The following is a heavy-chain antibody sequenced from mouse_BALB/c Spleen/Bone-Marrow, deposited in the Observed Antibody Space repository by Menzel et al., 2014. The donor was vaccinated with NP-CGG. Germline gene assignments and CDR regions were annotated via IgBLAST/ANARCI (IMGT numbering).Heavy chain of an antibody. D-gene: IGHD3-1*01. CDR1: GYTFSNYW. Sequence: EVKLVESGTVLARPGAAVKMSCKASGYTFSNYWMHWVKQRPGQGLEWIGTIYPGNSDTTYNQKFKGKAKLTAVTSTSXAYMELSSLTNEDSAVYYCTTLARSDFDYWGQGTTLTVSS. CDR2: IYPGNSDT. CDR3: TTLARSDFDY. J-gene: IGHJ2*01. V-gene: IGHV1-5*01.